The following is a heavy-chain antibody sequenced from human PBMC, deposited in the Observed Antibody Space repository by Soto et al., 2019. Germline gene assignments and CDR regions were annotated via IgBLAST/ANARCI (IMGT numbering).Heavy chain of an antibody. V-gene: IGHV1-69*01. CDR1: GGTFSSYA. CDR2: IIPIFGTA. J-gene: IGHJ5*02. CDR3: ARDRSSGYSYGYGIGFWFDP. Sequence: QVQLVQSGAEVKKPGSSVKVSCKASGGTFSSYAISWVRQAPGQGLEWMGGIIPIFGTANYAQKFQGRVRITAAESTSKAYVELSSLRSDATAVYYCARDRSSGYSYGYGIGFWFDPWGQGTLVTVSS. D-gene: IGHD5-18*01.